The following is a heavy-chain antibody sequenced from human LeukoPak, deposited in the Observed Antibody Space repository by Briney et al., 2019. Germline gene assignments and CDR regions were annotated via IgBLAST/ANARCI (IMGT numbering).Heavy chain of an antibody. CDR2: ISAYNGNT. CDR1: GYTFTSYG. D-gene: IGHD5-18*01. CDR3: ARALVGYSYGPFVY. J-gene: IGHJ4*02. Sequence: ASVKVSCKASGYTFTSYGISWVRQAPGQGLEWMGWISAYNGNTNYAQKLQGRVTMTTDTSTSTAYMELRSLRSDDTAVYYCARALVGYSYGPFVYWGQGTLVTVSS. V-gene: IGHV1-18*01.